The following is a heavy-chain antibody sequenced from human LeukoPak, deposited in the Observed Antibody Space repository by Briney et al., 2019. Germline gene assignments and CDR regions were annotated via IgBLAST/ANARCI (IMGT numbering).Heavy chain of an antibody. CDR3: ATSHIVVVPAASDY. Sequence: PSETLSLTCTVSGGSISSYYWSWIRQPPGKGLEWIGYIYYSGSTNYNPSLKSRVTISVDTSKNQFSLKLSSVTAADTAVYYCATSHIVVVPAASDYWGQGTLVTVSS. D-gene: IGHD2-2*01. V-gene: IGHV4-59*08. J-gene: IGHJ4*02. CDR1: GGSISSYY. CDR2: IYYSGST.